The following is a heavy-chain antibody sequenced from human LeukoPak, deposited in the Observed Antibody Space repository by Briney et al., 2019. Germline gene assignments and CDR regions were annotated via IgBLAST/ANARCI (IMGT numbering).Heavy chain of an antibody. V-gene: IGHV4-59*01. CDR1: GGSISNYY. CDR2: IYYSGST. CDR3: ARRDYGGKVDY. J-gene: IGHJ4*02. D-gene: IGHD4-23*01. Sequence: SETLSLTCTVSGGSISNYYWSWIRQPPGKGLEWIGYIYYSGSTNYNPSLKSRVTISVDTSKNQFSLKLSSVTAADTAVYYCARRDYGGKVDYWGQGTLVTVSS.